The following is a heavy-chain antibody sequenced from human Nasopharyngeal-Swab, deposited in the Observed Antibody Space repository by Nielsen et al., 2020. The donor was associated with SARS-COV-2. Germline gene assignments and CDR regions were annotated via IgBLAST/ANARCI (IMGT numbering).Heavy chain of an antibody. CDR3: AKVYVASEFDY. V-gene: IGHV3-23*01. J-gene: IGHJ4*02. D-gene: IGHD5/OR15-5a*01. Sequence: GESLKISCAASGFSVSTNYLSWVRQAPGKGLEWVSAISGSGGSTYYADSVKGRFTISRDNSKNTLYLQMNSLRAEDTAVYYCAKVYVASEFDYWGQGTLVTVSS. CDR1: GFSVSTNY. CDR2: ISGSGGST.